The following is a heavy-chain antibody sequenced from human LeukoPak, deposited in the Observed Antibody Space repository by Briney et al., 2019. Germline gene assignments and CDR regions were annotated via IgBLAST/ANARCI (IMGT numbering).Heavy chain of an antibody. Sequence: SVTVSCKASGGTFSSYAISWVRQAPGQGLEWMGGIIPIFGTANYAQKFQGRVTITADESTSTAYMELSSLRSEDTAVYYCARGRRPRYYGSGSYYLDYWGQGTLVTVSS. J-gene: IGHJ4*02. D-gene: IGHD3-10*01. CDR1: GGTFSSYA. V-gene: IGHV1-69*13. CDR3: ARGRRPRYYGSGSYYLDY. CDR2: IIPIFGTA.